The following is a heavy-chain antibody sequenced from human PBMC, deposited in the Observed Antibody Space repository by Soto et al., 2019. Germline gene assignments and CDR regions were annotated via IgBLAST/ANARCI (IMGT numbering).Heavy chain of an antibody. CDR3: ARVRVEEQWLDYYYYGMDV. CDR1: GYIFTAYS. D-gene: IGHD6-19*01. V-gene: IGHV1-18*04. Sequence: ASVKVSCKASGYIFTAYSMHWVRQAPGQGLEWMGWISAYNGNTNYAQKLQGRVTMTTDTSTSTAYMELRSLRSDDTAVYYCARVRVEEQWLDYYYYGMDVWGQGTTVTVSS. J-gene: IGHJ6*02. CDR2: ISAYNGNT.